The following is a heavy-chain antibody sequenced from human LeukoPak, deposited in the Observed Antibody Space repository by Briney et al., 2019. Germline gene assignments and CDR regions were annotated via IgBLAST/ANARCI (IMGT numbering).Heavy chain of an antibody. CDR1: GFSLSTSGVG. CDR3: AHANSLEYCDSTSCLNWFDP. D-gene: IGHD2-2*01. Sequence: ESGPTLVNPTQTLTLTCTFSGFSLSTSGVGVGWIRQPPGKALEWLALIYWNDDERYSPSLKSRLTITKDTSKNQVVLTMTSMDPVDTATYYCAHANSLEYCDSTSCLNWFDPWGQGTLVTVSS. V-gene: IGHV2-5*01. CDR2: IYWNDDE. J-gene: IGHJ5*02.